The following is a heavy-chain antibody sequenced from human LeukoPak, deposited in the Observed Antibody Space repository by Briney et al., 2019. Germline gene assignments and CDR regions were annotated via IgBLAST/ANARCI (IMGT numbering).Heavy chain of an antibody. J-gene: IGHJ4*02. Sequence: PGGSLRLSCAASGFTFSSYAMSWVRQAPGQGLEWVSSISGSDGTTYYADSVKGRFTISRDNSKNTLSLQMNSLRAEDKAIYYCAKYYYGSGSFSFDHWGQGTLVTVSS. V-gene: IGHV3-23*01. D-gene: IGHD3-10*01. CDR2: ISGSDGTT. CDR1: GFTFSSYA. CDR3: AKYYYGSGSFSFDH.